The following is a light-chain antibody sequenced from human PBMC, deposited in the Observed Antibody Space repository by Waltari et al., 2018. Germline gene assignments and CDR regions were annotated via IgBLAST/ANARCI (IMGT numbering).Light chain of an antibody. CDR1: QSVLYSFISKNY. J-gene: IGKJ4*01. CDR3: QQYYTTPT. Sequence: DIVMTQSPDPLAVSLGERATINSKSSQSVLYSFISKNYLAWYQQKPGQPPKLLIYWASIRESGVPDRFSGGGSWTDFTLTISSLQAEDVAVYYCQQYYTTPTFGGGTKVEIK. V-gene: IGKV4-1*01. CDR2: WAS.